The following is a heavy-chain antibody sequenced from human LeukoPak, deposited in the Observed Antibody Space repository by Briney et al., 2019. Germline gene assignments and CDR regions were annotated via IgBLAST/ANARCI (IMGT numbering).Heavy chain of an antibody. CDR2: IRKKANSYTT. Sequence: PGGSLRLSCAASGFTISDHYMDWVRQAPGKGLGWVGRIRKKANSYTTEYAASVKGRFTISRDDSKKTLFLQMNSLKTEDTAVYYCARVCTSTACVDYWGQGTLATVSS. J-gene: IGHJ4*02. D-gene: IGHD2-2*01. V-gene: IGHV3-72*01. CDR1: GFTISDHY. CDR3: ARVCTSTACVDY.